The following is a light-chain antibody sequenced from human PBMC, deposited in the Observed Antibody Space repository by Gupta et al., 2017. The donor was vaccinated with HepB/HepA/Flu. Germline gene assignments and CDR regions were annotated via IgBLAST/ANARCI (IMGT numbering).Light chain of an antibody. CDR2: NTN. Sequence: QSVLTQPPSASGTPGQRVTISCSGSSSNLGTKTVNWYHQLPGTAPKLLIYNTNQRPSGVPDRFAASKSGTSASLAISGLQSEDEADDDCTAWDDSLNGVVFGGGTKLTVL. CDR3: TAWDDSLNGVV. CDR1: SSNLGTKT. V-gene: IGLV1-44*01. J-gene: IGLJ2*01.